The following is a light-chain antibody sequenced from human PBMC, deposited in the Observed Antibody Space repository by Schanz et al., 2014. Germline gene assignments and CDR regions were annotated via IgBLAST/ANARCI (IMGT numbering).Light chain of an antibody. V-gene: IGLV2-8*01. CDR3: SSYAGSNNLGV. CDR1: SSDIGAYNF. CDR2: DVS. J-gene: IGLJ3*02. Sequence: QSALTQPASVSGSPGQSVTISCTGTSSDIGAYNFVSWYQQHPGKAPKLMIYDVSKRPSGVPDRFSGSKSGNTASLTVSGLQAEDEADYYCSSYAGSNNLGVFGGGTKLTVL.